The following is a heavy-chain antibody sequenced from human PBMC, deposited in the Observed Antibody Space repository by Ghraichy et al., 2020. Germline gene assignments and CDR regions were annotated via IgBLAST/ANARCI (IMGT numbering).Heavy chain of an antibody. CDR3: ARAVAPYDYVWGSYSL. D-gene: IGHD3-16*01. V-gene: IGHV3-21*01. J-gene: IGHJ4*02. Sequence: GGSLRLSCAASGFTFNNYAMNWVRQAPGKGLEWVSSITSSSTYIYYADSVKGRFTISRDNAKNSLYLQMNSLGAEDTAVYYCARAVAPYDYVWGSYSLWGQGTLVTVSS. CDR1: GFTFNNYA. CDR2: ITSSSTYI.